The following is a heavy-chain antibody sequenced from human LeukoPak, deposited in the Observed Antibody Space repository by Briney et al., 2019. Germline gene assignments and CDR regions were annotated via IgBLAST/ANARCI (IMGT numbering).Heavy chain of an antibody. D-gene: IGHD4-17*01. Sequence: SETLSLTCTVSGGSISSGGYYWSWIRQHPGKGLEWIGYIYYSGSTYYNPSLKSRVTISVDTSKNQFSLKLSSVTAADTAVYYRAREVTYGDYEGRAFDIWGQGTMVTVSS. CDR2: IYYSGST. CDR1: GGSISSGGYY. CDR3: AREVTYGDYEGRAFDI. V-gene: IGHV4-31*03. J-gene: IGHJ3*02.